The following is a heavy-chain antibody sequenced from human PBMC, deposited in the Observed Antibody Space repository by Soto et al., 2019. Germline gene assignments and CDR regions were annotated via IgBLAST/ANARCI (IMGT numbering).Heavy chain of an antibody. Sequence: PSETLSLTCTVSGGSISSGDYYWSWIRQPPGKGLEWIGCIYYSGSTYYNPSLKSRVTISVDTSKNQFSLKLSSVTAADTAVYYCARGGGRSSSWFSPLVYWGQGTLVTVSS. D-gene: IGHD6-13*01. CDR1: GGSISSGDYY. V-gene: IGHV4-30-4*01. CDR2: IYYSGST. J-gene: IGHJ4*02. CDR3: ARGGGRSSSWFSPLVY.